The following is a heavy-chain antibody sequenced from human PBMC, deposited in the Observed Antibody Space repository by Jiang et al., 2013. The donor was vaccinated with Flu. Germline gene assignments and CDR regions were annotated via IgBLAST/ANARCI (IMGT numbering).Heavy chain of an antibody. CDR2: INHGGNT. CDR1: GYSISGGFY. J-gene: IGHJ5*01. Sequence: LLKPSETLSLTCVASGYSISGGFYWGWIRQTPGKGLEWIGSINHGGNTYYNPSLRSRVTISVDTSKNQFFLRLTSVTAADTAVYYCARAHYYEPNGRMFDSWGQGTPVAVSS. CDR3: ARAHYYEPNGRMFDS. V-gene: IGHV4-38-2*01. D-gene: IGHD3-22*01.